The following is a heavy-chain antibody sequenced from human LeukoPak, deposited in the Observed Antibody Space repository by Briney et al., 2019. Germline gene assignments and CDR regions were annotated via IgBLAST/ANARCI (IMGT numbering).Heavy chain of an antibody. D-gene: IGHD4-23*01. J-gene: IGHJ3*02. Sequence: ASVKVSCKVSGYTLTELAIHWVRQAPGKGLEWMGGFDPEDVETIYAQKFQGRVTMTEDTYTDTAYMELRSLRSDDTAVYYCARFEDYGGNRDVFDIWGQGTMITVSS. CDR1: GYTLTELA. V-gene: IGHV1-24*01. CDR3: ARFEDYGGNRDVFDI. CDR2: FDPEDVET.